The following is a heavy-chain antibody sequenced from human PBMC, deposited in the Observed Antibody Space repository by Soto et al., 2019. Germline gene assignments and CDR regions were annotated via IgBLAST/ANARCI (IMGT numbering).Heavy chain of an antibody. J-gene: IGHJ6*03. CDR1: GFTFSGHW. CDR3: ARDRAFCSGTNCRRGSIYYYYMDV. V-gene: IGHV3-7*01. Sequence: EVHLVESGGGLVQPGGSLRLSCAASGFTFSGHWMSWVRQAPGKGLEWVAHIKQDGSETFYVGSVKRRFTISRDNAKNSLDLQMNSLRAEETALYYCARDRAFCSGTNCRRGSIYYYYMDVWGNGTTVTVSS. CDR2: IKQDGSET. D-gene: IGHD2-2*01.